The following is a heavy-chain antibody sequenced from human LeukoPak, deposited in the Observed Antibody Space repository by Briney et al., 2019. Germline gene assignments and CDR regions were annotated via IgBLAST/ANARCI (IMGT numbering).Heavy chain of an antibody. Sequence: ASVKVSCKASGYTFTGYYMHWVRQAPGQGLEWMGWINPNSGGTNYAQKFQGRVTMTRDTSVSTAYMELSRLRSDDTAVYYCASLGDSSGWPLFDYWGQGTLVTVSS. CDR3: ASLGDSSGWPLFDY. V-gene: IGHV1-2*02. CDR2: INPNSGGT. D-gene: IGHD6-19*01. J-gene: IGHJ4*02. CDR1: GYTFTGYY.